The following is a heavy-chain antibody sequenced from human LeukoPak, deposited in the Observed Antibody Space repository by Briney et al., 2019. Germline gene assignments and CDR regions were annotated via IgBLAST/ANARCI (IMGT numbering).Heavy chain of an antibody. CDR1: GFAFSSYW. J-gene: IGHJ6*04. D-gene: IGHD2-15*01. CDR2: INSEGSST. Sequence: GRSLRLSCAASGFAFSSYWMHWVRPAPGKGLVWVSRINSEGSSTNYADYVKGRFHISRDNAKNTLYLQMNSLRAEDTAVYYCASGYCSGGSCYSFSYYYYGMDVWGKGTTDTVSS. CDR3: ASGYCSGGSCYSFSYYYYGMDV. V-gene: IGHV3-74*01.